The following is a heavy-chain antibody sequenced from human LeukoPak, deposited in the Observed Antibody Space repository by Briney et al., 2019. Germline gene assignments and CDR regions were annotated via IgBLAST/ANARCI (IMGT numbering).Heavy chain of an antibody. J-gene: IGHJ4*02. CDR2: INPNSGGT. D-gene: IGHD2-21*01. CDR3: AREWGLEYCGGDCYLDY. CDR1: GYTFTDYY. V-gene: IGHV1-2*02. Sequence: GASVKVSCNTSGYTFTDYYMHWVRQAPGQGLEWMGWINPNSGGTKYAQRFQARVTMTRDTSTSTVYMELSSLRSEDTAVYYCAREWGLEYCGGDCYLDYWGQGTLVTVSS.